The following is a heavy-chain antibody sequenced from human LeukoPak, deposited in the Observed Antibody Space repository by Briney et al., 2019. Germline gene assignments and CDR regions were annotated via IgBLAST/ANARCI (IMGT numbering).Heavy chain of an antibody. J-gene: IGHJ4*02. CDR2: ISYDGSNK. D-gene: IGHD3-9*01. CDR1: GFTFSSYA. CDR3: AKEDTYYDILTGAYFDY. Sequence: GRSLRLSCAASGFTFSSYAMHWVRQAPGKGLEWVAVISYDGSNKYYADSVKGRFTISRDNSKNTLYLQMNSLRAEDTAVYYCAKEDTYYDILTGAYFDYWGQGTLVTVSS. V-gene: IGHV3-30-3*01.